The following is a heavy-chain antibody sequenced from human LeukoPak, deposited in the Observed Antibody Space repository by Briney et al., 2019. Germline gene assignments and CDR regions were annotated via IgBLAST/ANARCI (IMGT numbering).Heavy chain of an antibody. D-gene: IGHD6-13*01. J-gene: IGHJ4*02. Sequence: GSLRLSCAASGFTFSSYAMSWVRQAPGKGLEWVSAISGSGGSTYYADSVKGRFTISRDNSKNTLYLQMNSLRAEDTAVYYCAKDPSSSWFGDYFDYWGQGTLVTVSS. CDR2: ISGSGGST. V-gene: IGHV3-23*01. CDR1: GFTFSSYA. CDR3: AKDPSSSWFGDYFDY.